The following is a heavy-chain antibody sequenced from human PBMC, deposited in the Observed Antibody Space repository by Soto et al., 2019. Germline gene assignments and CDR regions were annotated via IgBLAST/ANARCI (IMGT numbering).Heavy chain of an antibody. CDR2: IRSKANSYAT. Sequence: EVPLVESGGGLVQPGGSLKLSCAASGFTFSGSAMHWVRQASGKGLEWVGRIRSKANSYATAYAVSVKGRFTISRDDSRNTAYLQMNSLKTEDTAVYYCARGVYDFWSGHPKGLDYWGQGTVVTVSS. CDR3: ARGVYDFWSGHPKGLDY. D-gene: IGHD3-3*01. V-gene: IGHV3-73*02. CDR1: GFTFSGSA. J-gene: IGHJ4*02.